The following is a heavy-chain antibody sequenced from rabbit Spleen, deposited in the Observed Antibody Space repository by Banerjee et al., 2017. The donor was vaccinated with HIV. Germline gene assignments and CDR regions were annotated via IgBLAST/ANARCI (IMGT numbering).Heavy chain of an antibody. Sequence: QSLEESGGGLVQPEGSLTLTCTASGFSFSISSYMCWVRQAPGKGLEWIACIDAGSSGFTYFATWAKGRFTISKTSSTTVTLQMTRLTAADTATYFCARDGAGGSYFALWGPGTLVTVS. CDR2: IDAGSSGFT. CDR1: GFSFSISSY. D-gene: IGHD8-1*01. J-gene: IGHJ4*01. V-gene: IGHV1S40*01. CDR3: ARDGAGGSYFAL.